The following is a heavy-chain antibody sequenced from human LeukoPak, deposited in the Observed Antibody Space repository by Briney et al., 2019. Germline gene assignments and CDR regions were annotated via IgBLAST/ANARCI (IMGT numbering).Heavy chain of an antibody. V-gene: IGHV3-23*01. CDR1: GFTFSSYA. CDR2: ISGSGGST. J-gene: IGHJ4*02. D-gene: IGHD1-26*01. Sequence: GGSLRLSCAASGFTFSSYAMSWVRQAPGKGLEWVSAISGSGGSTYYADSVKSRFTISRDNSKNTLYLQMNSLRAEDTAVYYCAKPSPSGSYYVAKARPYFDYWGQGTLVTVSS. CDR3: AKPSPSGSYYVAKARPYFDY.